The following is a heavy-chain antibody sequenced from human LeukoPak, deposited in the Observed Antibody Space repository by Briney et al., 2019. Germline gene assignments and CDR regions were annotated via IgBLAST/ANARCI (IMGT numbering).Heavy chain of an antibody. D-gene: IGHD1-26*01. CDR2: ISAYNGNT. V-gene: IGHV1-18*04. Sequence: ASVKVSCKASGYTFTGYYMHWVRQAPGQGLEWMGWISAYNGNTNYAQKLQGRVTMTTDTSTSTAYMELRSLRSDDTAVYYCARDRIVGATGCAFDIWGQGTMVTVSS. J-gene: IGHJ3*02. CDR3: ARDRIVGATGCAFDI. CDR1: GYTFTGYY.